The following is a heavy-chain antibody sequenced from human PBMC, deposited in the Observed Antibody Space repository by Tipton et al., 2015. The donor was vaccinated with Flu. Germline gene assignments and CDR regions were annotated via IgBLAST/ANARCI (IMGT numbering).Heavy chain of an antibody. CDR1: GYSIRSAYY. CDR3: ARHTGDSVRGVIDY. J-gene: IGHJ4*02. D-gene: IGHD3-10*02. V-gene: IGHV4-38-2*01. CDR2: IYHSGTT. Sequence: TLSLTCSVSGYSIRSAYYWGWVRRPPGKGLEWIGNIYHSGTTYYNPSLKSRLTISVDTSKNQFSLRLSSVTAADTAVYYCARHTGDSVRGVIDYWGQGTLVTVSS.